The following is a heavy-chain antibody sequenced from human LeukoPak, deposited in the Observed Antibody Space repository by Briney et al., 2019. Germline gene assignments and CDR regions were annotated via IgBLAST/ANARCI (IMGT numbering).Heavy chain of an antibody. CDR2: INHSGST. CDR1: GGSFSGYY. CDR3: ARDCSSTSLYYYYYMDV. Sequence: SETLSLTCAVYGGSFSGYYWSWIRQPPGKGLEWIGEINHSGSTNYNPSLKSRVTISVDTSKNQFSLKLSSVTAADTAVYYCARDCSSTSLYYYYYMDVWGKGTTVTISS. J-gene: IGHJ6*03. D-gene: IGHD2-2*01. V-gene: IGHV4-34*01.